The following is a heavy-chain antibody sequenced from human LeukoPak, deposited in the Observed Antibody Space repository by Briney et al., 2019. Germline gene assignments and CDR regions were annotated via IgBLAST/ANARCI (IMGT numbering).Heavy chain of an antibody. CDR1: GFTFSSYA. V-gene: IGHV3-23*01. CDR2: ISGSGGST. CDR3: AKEGRGLDTVPAAIPKGY. Sequence: GGSLRLSCSASGFTFSSYAMSWVRQAPGKGLEWVSAISGSGGSTYYADSVKGRFTISRDNSKNTLYLQMNSLRAEDTAVYYCAKEGRGLDTVPAAIPKGYWGQGTLVTVSS. J-gene: IGHJ4*02. D-gene: IGHD2-2*02.